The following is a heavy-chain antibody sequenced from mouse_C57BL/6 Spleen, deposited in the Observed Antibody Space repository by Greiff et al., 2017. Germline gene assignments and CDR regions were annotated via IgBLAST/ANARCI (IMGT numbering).Heavy chain of an antibody. CDR3: ARWGTTVGVYWYFDV. V-gene: IGHV1-69*01. CDR2: IDPSDSYT. J-gene: IGHJ1*03. CDR1: GYTFTSYW. Sequence: QVQLQQPGAELVMPGASVKLSCKASGYTFTSYWMHWVKQRPGQGLEWIGEIDPSDSYTNYNQKFKGKSTLTVDKSSSTAYMQLSSLTSEDSAVYYCARWGTTVGVYWYFDVWGTGTTVTVSS. D-gene: IGHD1-1*01.